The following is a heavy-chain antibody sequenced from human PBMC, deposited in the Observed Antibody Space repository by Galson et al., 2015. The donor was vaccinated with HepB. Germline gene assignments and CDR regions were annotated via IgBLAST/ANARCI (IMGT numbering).Heavy chain of an antibody. CDR1: GFTFSSYA. Sequence: SLRLSCAASGFTFSSYAMHWVRQAPGKGLEWVAVISYDGSNKYYADSVKGRFTISRVNSKNTLYLQMNSLRAEDTAVYYCAREYQLLFSDYYYGMDVWGQGTTVTVSS. J-gene: IGHJ6*02. CDR2: ISYDGSNK. D-gene: IGHD2-2*01. CDR3: AREYQLLFSDYYYGMDV. V-gene: IGHV3-30*04.